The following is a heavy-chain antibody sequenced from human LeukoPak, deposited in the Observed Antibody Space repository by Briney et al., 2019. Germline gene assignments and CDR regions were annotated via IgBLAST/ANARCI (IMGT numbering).Heavy chain of an antibody. CDR1: GGSISSGSYY. Sequence: PSETLSLTCTVSGGSISSGSYYWSWIRQPAGKGLEWIGRIYTSGSTNYNPSLKSRVTISVDTSKNQFSLKLSSVTAADTAVYYCAVVPAAYRWLDPWGQGTLVTVSS. J-gene: IGHJ5*02. CDR2: IYTSGST. D-gene: IGHD2-2*01. V-gene: IGHV4-61*02. CDR3: AVVPAAYRWLDP.